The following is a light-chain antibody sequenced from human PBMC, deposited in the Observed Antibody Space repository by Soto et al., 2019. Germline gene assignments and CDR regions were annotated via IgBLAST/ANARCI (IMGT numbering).Light chain of an antibody. CDR2: KAS. CDR3: QQYDSYPRT. V-gene: IGKV1-5*03. J-gene: IGKJ1*01. CDR1: QSISNW. Sequence: DIQMTQSPSTLSASVGDRVTITCRASQSISNWLAWYQQKPGKAPNLLIYKASSLESGVPSRFSGSGSGTEFTLTISCLQHDDLATYHCQQYDSYPRTFGQGTKVEIK.